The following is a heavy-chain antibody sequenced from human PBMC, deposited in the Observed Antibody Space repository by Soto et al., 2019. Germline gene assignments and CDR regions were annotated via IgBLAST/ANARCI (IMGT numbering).Heavy chain of an antibody. D-gene: IGHD3-3*01. CDR3: ARDTPGRVYYDFWSGYYPTFDP. J-gene: IGHJ5*02. CDR1: GFTFSSYW. CDR2: INSDGSST. Sequence: GGSLRLSCAASGFTFSSYWMHWVRQAPGKGLVWVSRINSDGSSTSYADSVKGRFTISRDNAKNTLYLQMNSLRAEDTAVYYCARDTPGRVYYDFWSGYYPTFDPWGQGTLVTVSS. V-gene: IGHV3-74*01.